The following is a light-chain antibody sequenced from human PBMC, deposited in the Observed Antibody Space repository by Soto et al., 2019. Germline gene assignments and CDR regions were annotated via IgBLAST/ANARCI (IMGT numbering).Light chain of an antibody. V-gene: IGKV3-20*01. CDR1: QSVGDNY. CDR3: QQYGSSPYT. CDR2: DAS. J-gene: IGKJ2*01. Sequence: EIVLTQSPGTLSLSPGERATLSCRASQSVGDNYLAWYKQKPGQAPRLLIYDASSRATGIPDRFGGSGAGTDVTLTISRLEPEDFAVYYCQQYGSSPYTFGQGTKLEIK.